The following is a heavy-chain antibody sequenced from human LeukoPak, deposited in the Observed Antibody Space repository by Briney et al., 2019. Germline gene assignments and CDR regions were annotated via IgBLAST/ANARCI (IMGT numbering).Heavy chain of an antibody. D-gene: IGHD6-19*01. J-gene: IGHJ4*02. CDR2: INHSGST. V-gene: IGHV4-34*01. CDR3: ARVGRIAVAGVRGSADY. Sequence: SETLSLTCAVYGGSFSGYYWSWIRQPPGKGLEWIGGINHSGSTNYNPSVKSRVTISVDTSKNQFSLKLSSVTAADTAVYYCARVGRIAVAGVRGSADYWGQGTLVAVSS. CDR1: GGSFSGYY.